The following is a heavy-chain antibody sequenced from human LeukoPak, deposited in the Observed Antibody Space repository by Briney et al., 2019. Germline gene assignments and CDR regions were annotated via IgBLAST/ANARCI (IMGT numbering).Heavy chain of an antibody. CDR2: IKSKTDGGTT. V-gene: IGHV3-15*01. Sequence: GGSLRLSCAASGFTFSNARMIWVRQVPGKGLEWVGRIKSKTDGGTTDYAAPVKGRFTISRDDSKNTLYLQMNSLEDTAVYYCTPSGGYWGQGTLVTVSS. CDR1: GFTFSNAR. J-gene: IGHJ4*02. D-gene: IGHD3-10*01. CDR3: TPSGGY.